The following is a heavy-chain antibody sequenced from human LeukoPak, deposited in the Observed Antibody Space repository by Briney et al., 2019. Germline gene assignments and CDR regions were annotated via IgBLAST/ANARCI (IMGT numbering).Heavy chain of an antibody. V-gene: IGHV4-34*01. CDR3: ARGPVRLARPYDF. Sequence: PSGTLSLTCTVQGGSLSGAYWTWIRQPPGKGLEWIGEINHTGSTNYNPSFKSRVTMSADTPKNQFSLNLTSVTAADTALYYCARGPVRLARPYDFWGQGTLVTVSS. J-gene: IGHJ4*02. CDR2: INHTGST. CDR1: GGSLSGAY. D-gene: IGHD3-9*01.